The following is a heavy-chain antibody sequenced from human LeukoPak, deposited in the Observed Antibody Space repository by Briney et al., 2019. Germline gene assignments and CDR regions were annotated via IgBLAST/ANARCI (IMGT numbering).Heavy chain of an antibody. D-gene: IGHD6-13*01. CDR1: GGSFSGYY. CDR2: INHSGST. J-gene: IGHJ4*02. CDR3: RLHGSSWYYFDY. V-gene: IGHV4-34*01. Sequence: KPSETLSLTCAVYGGSFSGYYWSWIRQPPGKGLEWIGEINHSGSTNYNPSLKSRVTISVDTSKNQFSLKLSSVTAADTAVYYCRLHGSSWYYFDYWGQGTLVTASS.